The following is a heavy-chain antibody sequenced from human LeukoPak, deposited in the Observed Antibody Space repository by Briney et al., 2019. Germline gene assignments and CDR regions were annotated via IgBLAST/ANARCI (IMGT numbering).Heavy chain of an antibody. V-gene: IGHV1-2*02. CDR1: GYTFTDYY. Sequence: GASVKVSCKASGYTFTDYYIHWVRQAPGQGLEWMGWINSKSGGTNFVRKFQGRVTMTRDTSISTVDMELSWLRSNDTALYYCARDGNFDIWGQGTTVTVSS. CDR2: INSKSGGT. CDR3: ARDGNFDI. J-gene: IGHJ3*02. D-gene: IGHD4-23*01.